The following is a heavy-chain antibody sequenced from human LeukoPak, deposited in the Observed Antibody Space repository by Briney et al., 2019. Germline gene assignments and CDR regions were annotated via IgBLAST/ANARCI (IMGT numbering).Heavy chain of an antibody. CDR1: GFTFSSYG. D-gene: IGHD1-26*01. CDR3: AKTYEWELLRYYFDY. Sequence: GGSLRLSCAASGFTFSSYGMHWVRQAPGKGLEWVAFIRYDGSNKYYADSVKGRFTISRDNSKNTLYLQMNSLRAEDTAVYYCAKTYEWELLRYYFDYWGQGTLVTVSS. J-gene: IGHJ4*02. V-gene: IGHV3-30*02. CDR2: IRYDGSNK.